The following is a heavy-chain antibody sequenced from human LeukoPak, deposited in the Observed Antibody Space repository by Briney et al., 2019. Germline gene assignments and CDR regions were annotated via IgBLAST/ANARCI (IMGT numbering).Heavy chain of an antibody. J-gene: IGHJ4*02. CDR1: GFTFSSYG. CDR3: AKDFSYSYGLLDYFDY. Sequence: PGGSLRLSCAASGFTFSSYGMHWVRQAPGKGLEWVSAISGSGGSTYYADSVKGRFTISRDNSKNTLYLQMNSLRAEDTAVYYCAKDFSYSYGLLDYFDYWGQGTLVTVSS. D-gene: IGHD5-18*01. V-gene: IGHV3-23*01. CDR2: ISGSGGST.